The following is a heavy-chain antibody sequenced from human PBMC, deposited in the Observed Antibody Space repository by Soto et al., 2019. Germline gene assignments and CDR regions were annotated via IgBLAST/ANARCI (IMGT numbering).Heavy chain of an antibody. CDR3: ARXNLYCSGGSCYLDWFDP. D-gene: IGHD2-15*01. CDR2: IYPGDSDT. V-gene: IGHV5-51*01. CDR1: GYSFTIYW. Sequence: PGESLKISCKGSGYSFTIYWIGWVRQMPGKGLEWMGIIYPGDSDTRYSPSFQGQVTISADKSISTAYLQWSSLKASDTAMYYCARXNLYCSGGSCYLDWFDPWGRGTLVTVSS. J-gene: IGHJ5*02.